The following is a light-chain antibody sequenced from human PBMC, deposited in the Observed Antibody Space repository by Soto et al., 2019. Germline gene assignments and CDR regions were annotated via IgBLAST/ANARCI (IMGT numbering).Light chain of an antibody. J-gene: IGKJ1*01. CDR3: QQYGSSPRT. CDR2: GAS. V-gene: IGKV3-20*01. Sequence: IMLTQSPGTLSLTPGERATLSCRASQSVSSSYLAWYQQKPGQAPRLLIYGASSRATGIPDRFSGSGSGTDFTLTISRLEPEDFAVYYCQQYGSSPRTFGQGTKV. CDR1: QSVSSSY.